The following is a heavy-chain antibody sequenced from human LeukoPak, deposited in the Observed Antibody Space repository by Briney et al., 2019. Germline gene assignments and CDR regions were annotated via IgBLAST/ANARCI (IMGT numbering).Heavy chain of an antibody. CDR3: ARDVAGPYYYDSSGYYSPYSDY. D-gene: IGHD3-22*01. J-gene: IGHJ4*02. CDR1: GYTFTGYY. V-gene: IGHV1-2*02. Sequence: GASVKVSCEASGYTFTGYYMHWVRQAPGQGLEWMGWINPNSGGTNYAQKFQGRVTMTRDTSISTAYMELSRLRSDDTAVYYCARDVAGPYYYDSSGYYSPYSDYWGQGTLVTVSS. CDR2: INPNSGGT.